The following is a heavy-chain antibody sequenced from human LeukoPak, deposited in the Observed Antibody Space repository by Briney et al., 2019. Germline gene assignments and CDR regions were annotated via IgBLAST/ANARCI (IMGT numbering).Heavy chain of an antibody. D-gene: IGHD3-22*01. V-gene: IGHV4-34*01. J-gene: IGHJ4*02. Sequence: PSETLSLTCAVCGGSFSDYYWSWIRQPPGKGLEWIGEINHSGNTNYNPSLKSRVTISVDTSKNQFSLRLSSMTAADTAVYYCAGSSYIGLDFWGQGALVTVSS. CDR1: GGSFSDYY. CDR2: INHSGNT. CDR3: AGSSYIGLDF.